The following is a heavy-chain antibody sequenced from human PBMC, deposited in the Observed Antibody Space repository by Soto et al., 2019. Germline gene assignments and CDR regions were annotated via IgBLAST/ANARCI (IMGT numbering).Heavy chain of an antibody. CDR3: ARGRKYCTNGVCSFYVMVV. D-gene: IGHD2-8*01. V-gene: IGHV1-18*01. CDR1: GYTFTSYG. Sequence: QVQLVQSGAEVKKPGASVKGSCKASGYTFTSYGISWVRQAPGQGLEWMGCISAYNSNTNYAQKCQGRITMTPDTSTSTAYTELRTLRSDDTAVYYCARGRKYCTNGVCSFYVMVVWGQGTTVTGSS. J-gene: IGHJ6*02. CDR2: ISAYNSNT.